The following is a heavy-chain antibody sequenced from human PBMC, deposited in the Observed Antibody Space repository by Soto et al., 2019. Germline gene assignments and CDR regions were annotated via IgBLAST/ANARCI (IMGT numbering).Heavy chain of an antibody. J-gene: IGHJ6*03. D-gene: IGHD3-3*01. CDR2: IYYSGST. CDR1: GGSISSYY. V-gene: IGHV4-59*01. CDR3: ARKGWSGYYYYYYMDV. Sequence: PSETLSLTCTVSGGSISSYYGSWIRQPPGKGLEWIGYIYYSGSTNYNPSLKSRVTISVDTSKNQFSLKLSSVTAADTAVYYCARKGWSGYYYYYYMDVWGKGTTVTVSS.